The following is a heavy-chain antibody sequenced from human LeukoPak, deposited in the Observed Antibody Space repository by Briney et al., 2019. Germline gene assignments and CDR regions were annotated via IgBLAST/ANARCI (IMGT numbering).Heavy chain of an antibody. CDR2: IGTAGDT. CDR1: GFTFSSYD. V-gene: IGHV3-13*01. Sequence: PGGSLRLSCAASGFTFSSYDMHWVRQATGKGLEWVSAIGTAGDTYYPGSVKGRFTISRENAKNSLYLQMNSLRAEDTAVYYCARVFGPDDFWSGYSSGFGMDVWGQGTTVTVSS. CDR3: ARVFGPDDFWSGYSSGFGMDV. D-gene: IGHD3-3*01. J-gene: IGHJ6*02.